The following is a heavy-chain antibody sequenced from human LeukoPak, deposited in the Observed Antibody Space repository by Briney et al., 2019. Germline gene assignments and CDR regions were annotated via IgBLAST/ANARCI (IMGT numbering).Heavy chain of an antibody. D-gene: IGHD6-13*01. CDR1: GFTFRSYT. V-gene: IGHV3-23*01. CDR3: VRDNPRQQGFAY. Sequence: GGSLRLSCAASGFTFRSYTMSWVRQAPGKGLEWVSGISGSGGSTYYADSVKGRFTISRDNSRSTLCLQMNSLRAEDTAVYYCVRDNPRQQGFAYWGQGTLVTVSS. J-gene: IGHJ4*02. CDR2: ISGSGGST.